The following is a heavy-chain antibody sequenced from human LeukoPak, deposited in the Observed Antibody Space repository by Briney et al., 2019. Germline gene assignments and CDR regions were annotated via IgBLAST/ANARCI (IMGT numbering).Heavy chain of an antibody. D-gene: IGHD1-26*01. J-gene: IGHJ4*02. CDR2: IYTSGST. V-gene: IGHV4-4*07. CDR1: GGSITSYY. CDR3: ARSGGSGTYYDGSFDY. Sequence: SETLSLTCTVSGGSITSYYWSWVRQPAGKGLEWIGRIYTSGSTNYNPSLKSRVTMSVDTSRNQFSLKMSSVTATDTAAYYCARSGGSGTYYDGSFDYWGQGTLVTVSS.